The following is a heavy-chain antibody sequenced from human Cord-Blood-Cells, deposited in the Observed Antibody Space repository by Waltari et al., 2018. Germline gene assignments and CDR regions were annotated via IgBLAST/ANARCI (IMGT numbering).Heavy chain of an antibody. J-gene: IGHJ5*02. CDR3: AGGCSSTSCYNWFDP. Sequence: QVQLQESGPGLVKPSQTLSLTCTVSGGSISSGDYYWSWIRQPPGKGLEWIGYIYYSGSTYYNPSLKSRVNISVDTAKNQCSLKLSSVTGADTAVYYCAGGCSSTSCYNWFDPWGQGTLVTVSS. D-gene: IGHD2-2*01. CDR1: GGSISSGDYY. V-gene: IGHV4-30-4*08. CDR2: IYYSGST.